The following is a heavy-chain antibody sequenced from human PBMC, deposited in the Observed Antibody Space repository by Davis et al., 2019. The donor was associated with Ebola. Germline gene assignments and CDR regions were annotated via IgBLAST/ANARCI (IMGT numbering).Heavy chain of an antibody. V-gene: IGHV5-51*01. D-gene: IGHD3-10*01. Sequence: KVSCKGSGYSFTTYWIVWVRQMPGKGLECMGIIFPGDSDTRYSPSFQGQVTISADKSISTAYLQWSSLKASDTAMYYCARQAMRHYGSGSYGYWGQGTLVTVSS. CDR2: IFPGDSDT. CDR1: GYSFTTYW. CDR3: ARQAMRHYGSGSYGY. J-gene: IGHJ4*02.